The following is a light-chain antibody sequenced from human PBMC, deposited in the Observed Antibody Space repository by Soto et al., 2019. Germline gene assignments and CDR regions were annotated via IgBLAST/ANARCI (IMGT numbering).Light chain of an antibody. CDR2: GAS. CDR3: QQYGSSPPWT. CDR1: QSVSSSY. Sequence: EIVLTQPPGTLSLSPGEGATLSCRASQSVSSSYLAWYQQKPGQAPRLLIYGASSRATGIPDRFSGSGSGTDFTLTISRLEPEDFAVYYCQQYGSSPPWTFGQGTKVDIK. V-gene: IGKV3-20*01. J-gene: IGKJ1*01.